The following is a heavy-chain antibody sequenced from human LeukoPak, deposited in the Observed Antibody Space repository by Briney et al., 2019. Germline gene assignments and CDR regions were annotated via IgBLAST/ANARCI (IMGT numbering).Heavy chain of an antibody. J-gene: IGHJ4*02. CDR3: ARTYSSGWYGGD. D-gene: IGHD6-19*01. CDR1: GGSISSYY. V-gene: IGHV4-59*01. CDR2: IYYSGST. Sequence: SETLSLTCTVSGGSISSYYWSWIRQPPGKGLEWIGYIYYSGSTNYNPSLKSRVTISVDTSKNQFSLKLSSVTAADTAVYYCARTYSSGWYGGDWGQGTLVTVSS.